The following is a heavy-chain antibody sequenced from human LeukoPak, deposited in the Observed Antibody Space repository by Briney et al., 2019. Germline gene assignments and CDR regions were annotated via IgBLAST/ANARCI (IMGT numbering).Heavy chain of an antibody. CDR1: GFTFSGLA. J-gene: IGHJ4*02. Sequence: TGVTVTLLCAASGFTFSGLAMHWVPQASGKGREGVGRIRSRCNNYATTYAAWVKGRFKISRDDSDNRLYLQMNSLKNEDTAVYYCVTEVSGSFPTWGQGTLVTVPS. CDR3: VTEVSGSFPT. V-gene: IGHV3-73*01. CDR2: IRSRCNNYAT. D-gene: IGHD1-26*01.